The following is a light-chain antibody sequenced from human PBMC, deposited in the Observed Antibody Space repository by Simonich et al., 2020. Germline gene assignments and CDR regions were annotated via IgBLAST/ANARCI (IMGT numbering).Light chain of an antibody. Sequence: DIQMTQSPSTLSASVGDRVTITCPASQSISSWLAWYQQKPGKAPKLLIYKASSLESGVPSRFSGSGSGTEFTLTISSLQPDDFATYYCQQYNSYLYTFGHGTKLEIK. CDR2: KAS. V-gene: IGKV1-5*03. J-gene: IGKJ2*01. CDR1: QSISSW. CDR3: QQYNSYLYT.